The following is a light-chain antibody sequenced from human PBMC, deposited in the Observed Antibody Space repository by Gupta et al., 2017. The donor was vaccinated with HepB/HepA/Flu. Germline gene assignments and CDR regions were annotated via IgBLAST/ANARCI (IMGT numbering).Light chain of an antibody. J-gene: IGKJ3*01. Sequence: DIQMTQSPSSVSASVGDRVTITCRASQNVSQLAWYQQKPGKAPKLLIYASSSLQSGVPLRFSGSGSGTDFTLTISSLQPEDFATYSCQQANSFPLTFGHGTKVDIK. V-gene: IGKV1-12*01. CDR1: QNVSQ. CDR3: QQANSFPLT. CDR2: ASS.